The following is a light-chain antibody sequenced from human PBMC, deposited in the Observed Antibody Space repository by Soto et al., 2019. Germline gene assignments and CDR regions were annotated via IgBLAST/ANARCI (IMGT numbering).Light chain of an antibody. CDR3: QEYTTYSMT. V-gene: IGKV1-5*01. CDR1: QTIGRW. Sequence: DIQMTQSPSSLSASVGERVTITCRASQTIGRWLAWYQQKPGRAPKVVIHDVSGLESVVQSWFIGGGFGIEFSLTITSLQPDDFATYYCQEYTTYSMTFGQGTKVEV. CDR2: DVS. J-gene: IGKJ1*01.